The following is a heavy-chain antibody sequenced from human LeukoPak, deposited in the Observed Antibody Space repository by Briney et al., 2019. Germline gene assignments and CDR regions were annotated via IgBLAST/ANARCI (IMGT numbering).Heavy chain of an antibody. CDR3: AKTYSRESGYDFFFHC. J-gene: IGHJ4*02. V-gene: IGHV3-66*01. Sequence: GGSLRLSCAASGFTVSSNYMSWVRQAPGKGLEWVSVIYSGGSTYYADSVKGRFTISRDNSRNMVYLQMNSLRVEDTAVYYCAKTYSRESGYDFFFHCWGQGTRVTVSS. CDR2: IYSGGST. CDR1: GFTVSSNY. D-gene: IGHD5-12*01.